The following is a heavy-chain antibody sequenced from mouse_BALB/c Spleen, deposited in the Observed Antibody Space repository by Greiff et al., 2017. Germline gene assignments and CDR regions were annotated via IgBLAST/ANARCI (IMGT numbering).Heavy chain of an antibody. CDR2: IWGDGST. D-gene: IGHD4-1*01. J-gene: IGHJ4*01. CDR1: GFSLTSYG. V-gene: IGHV2-3*01. Sequence: QVQLQQSGPGLVAPSQSLSITCTVSGFSLTSYGVSWVRQPPGKGLEWLGVIWGDGSTNYHSALISRLCISNDNSKRQVFFKLNSLRTDDTATYFYASGSANWEEGYAMAYWGQGTSVTVSS. CDR3: ASGSANWEEGYAMAY.